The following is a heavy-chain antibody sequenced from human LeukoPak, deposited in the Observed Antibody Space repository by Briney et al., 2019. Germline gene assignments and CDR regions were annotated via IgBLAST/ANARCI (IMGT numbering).Heavy chain of an antibody. J-gene: IGHJ4*02. CDR1: GFTFSSYA. D-gene: IGHD2-15*01. V-gene: IGHV3-23*01. CDR2: TSGSGGST. Sequence: PGGSLRLSCAASGFTFSSYAMSWVRQAPGKGLEWVSGTSGSGGSTYYAGSVKGRFTISRDNSKNTLYLQMNSLRVEDTAVYYCAKTAGSQCYSHLDSWGQGTLVTVSS. CDR3: AKTAGSQCYSHLDS.